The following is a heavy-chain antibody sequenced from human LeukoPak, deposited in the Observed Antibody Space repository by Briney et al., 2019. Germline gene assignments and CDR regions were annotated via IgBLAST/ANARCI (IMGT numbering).Heavy chain of an antibody. V-gene: IGHV4-39*01. CDR3: ARQTYFDFSRPFDF. D-gene: IGHD3-3*01. Sequence: SETLSLTCTVSGGSISSSSYYWGWIRQPPGKGLEFIATIYYTGSAYYNPSLKSRVTMSVDTSKNHFSLRLSSVTAADTAVYYCARQTYFDFSRPFDFWGQGTLVTVSS. CDR1: GGSISSSSYY. J-gene: IGHJ4*02. CDR2: IYYTGSA.